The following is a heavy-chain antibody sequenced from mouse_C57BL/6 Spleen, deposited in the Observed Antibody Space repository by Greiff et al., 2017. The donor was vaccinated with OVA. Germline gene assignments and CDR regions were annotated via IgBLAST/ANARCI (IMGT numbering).Heavy chain of an antibody. V-gene: IGHV1-61*01. CDR1: GYTLTSYW. J-gene: IGHJ2*01. CDR3: ARRDWASFDY. CDR2: IYPSDSET. D-gene: IGHD4-1*01. Sequence: QVQLQQPGAELVRPGSSVKLSCKASGYTLTSYWMDWVKQRPGQGLEWIGNIYPSDSETHYNQKFKDKATLTVDKSSSTAYMQLSSLTSEDSAVYYCARRDWASFDYWGQGTTLTVSS.